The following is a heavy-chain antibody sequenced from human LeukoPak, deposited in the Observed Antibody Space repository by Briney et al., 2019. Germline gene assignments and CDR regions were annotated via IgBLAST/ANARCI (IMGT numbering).Heavy chain of an antibody. D-gene: IGHD4-17*01. Sequence: GGSLRLSCAASGFTFSSYGMHWVRQAPGKGLEWVAVIWYDGSNKYYADSVKGRFTISRDNSKNTLNLQMNSLKTEDTAVYYCTTDFSGDYGGYFDYWGQGTLVTVSS. CDR2: IWYDGSNK. CDR3: TTDFSGDYGGYFDY. V-gene: IGHV3-33*01. J-gene: IGHJ4*02. CDR1: GFTFSSYG.